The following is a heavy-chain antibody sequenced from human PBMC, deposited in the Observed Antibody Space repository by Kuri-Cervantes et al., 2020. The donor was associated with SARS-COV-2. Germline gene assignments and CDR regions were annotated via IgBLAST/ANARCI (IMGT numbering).Heavy chain of an antibody. CDR3: ARERQNYDFWSGYVGSYFDY. J-gene: IGHJ4*02. Sequence: GESLKISCAASGFTFSSYWMSWVRQAPGKGLEWVANIKQDGSEKYYVDSVKGRFTISRDNAKNSLYLQMNSLRAEDTAVYYCARERQNYDFWSGYVGSYFDYWGQGTLVTVSS. CDR1: GFTFSSYW. D-gene: IGHD3-3*01. CDR2: IKQDGSEK. V-gene: IGHV3-7*01.